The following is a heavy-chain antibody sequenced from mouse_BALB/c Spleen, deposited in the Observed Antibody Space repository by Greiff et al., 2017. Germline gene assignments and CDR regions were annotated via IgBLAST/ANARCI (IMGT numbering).Heavy chain of an antibody. J-gene: IGHJ4*01. Sequence: EVQLVESGGGLVKPGGSLKLSCAASGFAFSSYDMSWVRQTPEKRLEWVAYISSGGGSTYYPDTVKGRFTISRDNAKNTLYLQMSSLKSEDTAMYYCARRGLLLAMDYWGQGTSVTVSS. CDR2: ISSGGGST. V-gene: IGHV5-12-1*01. D-gene: IGHD2-3*01. CDR1: GFAFSSYD. CDR3: ARRGLLLAMDY.